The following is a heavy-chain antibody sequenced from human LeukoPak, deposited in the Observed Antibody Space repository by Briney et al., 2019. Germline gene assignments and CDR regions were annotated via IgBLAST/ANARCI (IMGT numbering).Heavy chain of an antibody. CDR1: GFTFSSYG. Sequence: SGGSLRLSCAASGFTFSSYGMHWVRQAPGKGLEWVAVIWYDGSNKYYADSVKGRFTISRDNSRNTLYLQMNSLRPEDTAVYFCVKERSGGFFDYWGQGTLVTVSS. J-gene: IGHJ4*02. CDR3: VKERSGGFFDY. V-gene: IGHV3-30*02. D-gene: IGHD1-26*01. CDR2: IWYDGSNK.